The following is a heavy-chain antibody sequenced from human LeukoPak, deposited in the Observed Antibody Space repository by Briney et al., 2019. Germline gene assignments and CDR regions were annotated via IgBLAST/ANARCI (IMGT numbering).Heavy chain of an antibody. J-gene: IGHJ6*03. Sequence: SETLSLTCAVSGGSISSRNWWSWVRQPPGKGLEWIGDIHHSGSTNYNSSLKSRVTISVDKSKNQFSLKLNSVTAADTAVYYCARVVGANRDYYYYQMDVWGKGTTVTVSS. D-gene: IGHD1-26*01. CDR1: GGSISSRNW. V-gene: IGHV4-4*02. CDR3: ARVVGANRDYYYYQMDV. CDR2: IHHSGST.